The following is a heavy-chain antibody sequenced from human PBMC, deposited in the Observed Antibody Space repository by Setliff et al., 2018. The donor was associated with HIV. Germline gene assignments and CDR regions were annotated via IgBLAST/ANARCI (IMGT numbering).Heavy chain of an antibody. CDR2: ISYDGDNK. Sequence: SCKASGYTFTSYAMHWVRQAPGKGLEWLTLISYDGDNKRYADSVKGRFTISRDNSKDTLYLQLNSLRPADTAIYYCMREATARAGDFWGQGALVTVSS. D-gene: IGHD2-21*02. CDR3: MREATARAGDF. V-gene: IGHV3-30*04. J-gene: IGHJ4*02. CDR1: GYTFTSYA.